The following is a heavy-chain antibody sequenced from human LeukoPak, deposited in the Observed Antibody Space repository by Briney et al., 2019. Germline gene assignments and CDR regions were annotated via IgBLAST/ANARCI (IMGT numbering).Heavy chain of an antibody. J-gene: IGHJ4*02. CDR3: ARDLSSRPFDY. Sequence: PGGSLRLSCAASGFTFSNYNMNWVRQTPGKGLEWVSSITRGSIYTFYADSVKGRFTVSRDNAKNSLYLQMNSLRAEDTAVYYCARDLSSRPFDYWGQGTLVAVSS. V-gene: IGHV3-21*01. CDR2: ITRGSIYT. CDR1: GFTFSNYN. D-gene: IGHD6-13*01.